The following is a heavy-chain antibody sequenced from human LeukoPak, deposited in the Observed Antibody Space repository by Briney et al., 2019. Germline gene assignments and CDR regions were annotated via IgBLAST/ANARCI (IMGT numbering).Heavy chain of an antibody. J-gene: IGHJ3*02. CDR3: IRHNNGRSPFHI. CDR2: ISDSGGNT. D-gene: IGHD1-14*01. V-gene: IGHV3-23*01. CDR1: GFTLNSYP. Sequence: GGSLRLSCAASGFTLNSYPMDWVRQAPGKGLEWVSAISDSGGNTYYADSVRGRFTISRDNSKNTLYLQMHSLRAEDTAIYYCIRHNNGRSPFHIWGQGTMVAVSS.